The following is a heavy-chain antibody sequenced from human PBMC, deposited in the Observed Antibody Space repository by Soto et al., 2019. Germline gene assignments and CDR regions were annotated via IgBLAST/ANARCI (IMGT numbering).Heavy chain of an antibody. D-gene: IGHD1-26*01. J-gene: IGHJ4*02. CDR1: GGTFSSYA. Sequence: VASVKVSCKASGGTFSSYAISWVRQAPGQGLEWMGGIIPIFGTANYAQKFQGRVTIAADESTSTAYMELSSLRSEDTAVYYCARGELPWTRSFDYWGQGTLVTVSS. V-gene: IGHV1-69*13. CDR2: IIPIFGTA. CDR3: ARGELPWTRSFDY.